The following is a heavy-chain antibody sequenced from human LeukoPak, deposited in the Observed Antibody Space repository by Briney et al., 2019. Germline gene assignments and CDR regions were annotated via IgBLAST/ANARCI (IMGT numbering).Heavy chain of an antibody. CDR3: ARGKQQLVLPDY. V-gene: IGHV1-2*02. D-gene: IGHD6-13*01. J-gene: IGHJ4*02. CDR1: GYTFTDYY. CDR2: INPNSGGT. Sequence: ASVKVSCKASGYTFTDYYLHWVRQAPGQGLEWMGWINPNSGGTNYAQKFQGRVTMTRDTSISTAYMELSRLRSDDTAVYYCARGKQQLVLPDYRGQGTLVTVSS.